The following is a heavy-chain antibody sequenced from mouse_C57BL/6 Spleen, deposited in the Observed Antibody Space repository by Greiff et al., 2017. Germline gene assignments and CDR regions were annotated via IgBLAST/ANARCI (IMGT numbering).Heavy chain of an antibody. CDR3: ARGYYDYLYYAMDY. CDR1: GYAFSSSW. V-gene: IGHV1-82*01. CDR2: IYPGDGDT. J-gene: IGHJ4*01. Sequence: VKLQQSGPELVKPGASVKISCKASGYAFSSSWMNWVKQRPGKGLEWIGRIYPGDGDTNYNGKFKGKATLTADKSSSTAYMQLSSLTSEDSAVYFCARGYYDYLYYAMDYWGQGTSVTVSS. D-gene: IGHD2-4*01.